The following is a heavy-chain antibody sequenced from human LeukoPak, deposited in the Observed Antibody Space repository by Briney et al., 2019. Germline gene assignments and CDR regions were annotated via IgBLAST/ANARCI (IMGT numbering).Heavy chain of an antibody. Sequence: PGGPLRLSCAASGFTFSSCAMGWVRQAPGKGLEWVSGISGSGGSTYYADSVKGRFTISRDNSKNTLYLQMNSLRAEDTALYYCAKDATIRSSGYYDYWGQGTLVTVSS. J-gene: IGHJ4*02. CDR3: AKDATIRSSGYYDY. V-gene: IGHV3-23*01. D-gene: IGHD3-22*01. CDR1: GFTFSSCA. CDR2: ISGSGGST.